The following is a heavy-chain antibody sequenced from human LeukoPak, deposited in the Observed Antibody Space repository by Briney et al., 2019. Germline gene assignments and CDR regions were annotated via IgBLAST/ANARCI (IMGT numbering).Heavy chain of an antibody. CDR3: ARDHDWAFDL. J-gene: IGHJ4*02. Sequence: GGSLRLSCAASGFTFSSYAMSWVRQAPGKGLEWVSAISGSGGSTYYADSVKGRFTISRDNSKNSLYLRMNALRDEDTAIYYCARDHDWAFDLWGQGTLVTVSS. CDR1: GFTFSSYA. CDR2: ISGSGGST. V-gene: IGHV3-23*01. D-gene: IGHD3-9*01.